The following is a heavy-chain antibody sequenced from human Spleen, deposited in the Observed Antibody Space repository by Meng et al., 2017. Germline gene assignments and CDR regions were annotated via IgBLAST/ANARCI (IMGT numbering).Heavy chain of an antibody. D-gene: IGHD3-9*01. CDR2: INRGST. CDR1: GYSISSGYY. V-gene: IGHV4-38-2*01. J-gene: IGHJ4*02. CDR3: ARGRNYDILTGREQPPGRHYFDY. Sequence: SETLSLTCAVSGYSISSGYYWGWIRQPPGKGLEWIGEINRGSTNYNPSLKSRVTISADTSKYQFSLKLSSVTAADTAVYYCARGRNYDILTGREQPPGRHYFDYWGQGTLVTVSS.